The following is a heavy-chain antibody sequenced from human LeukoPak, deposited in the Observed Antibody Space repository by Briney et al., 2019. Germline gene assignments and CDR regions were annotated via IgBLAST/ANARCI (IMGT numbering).Heavy chain of an antibody. V-gene: IGHV3-30*18. CDR3: AKDDGSGYYYFDY. J-gene: IGHJ4*02. CDR2: ISYDGGNK. D-gene: IGHD3-22*01. CDR1: GFTFSSYV. Sequence: GGSLRLSCAASGFTFSSYVMPWVRQAPGKGLEWVAVISYDGGNKYYADSVKGRFTISRDNSKNTLYLQMNSLRAEDTAVYHCAKDDGSGYYYFDYWGQGTLVTVSS.